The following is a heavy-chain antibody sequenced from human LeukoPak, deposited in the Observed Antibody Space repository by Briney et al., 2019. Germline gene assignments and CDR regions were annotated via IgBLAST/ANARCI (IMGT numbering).Heavy chain of an antibody. CDR1: GLNPGSHP. V-gene: IGHV3-23*01. CDR3: AKGAYYHASARHFDY. Sequence: GGSLPLLPATSGLNPGSHPLLRAPHPPGQALPVLPPLSGSGGATYYAASVKRRFTMSRDNSTNTLYLPMNSLRAEDTAVYYCAKGAYYHASARHFDYWGQGTLLTASS. CDR2: LSGSGGAT. J-gene: IGHJ4*02. D-gene: IGHD3-3*02.